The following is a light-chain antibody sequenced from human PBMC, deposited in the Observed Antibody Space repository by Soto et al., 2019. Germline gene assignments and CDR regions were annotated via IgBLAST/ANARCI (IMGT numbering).Light chain of an antibody. CDR3: GSYTGNIYV. J-gene: IGLJ1*01. CDR1: SGDVGGYKF. CDR2: EVR. Sequence: QSALTQPASVSGSPGQSITIYCTGTSGDVGGYKFVSWYQQHPGKAPKLMIYEVRHRPSGVASRFSGSKSGNTASLTISGLQDEDESDYFGGSYTGNIYVFGNGTKLTVL. V-gene: IGLV2-14*01.